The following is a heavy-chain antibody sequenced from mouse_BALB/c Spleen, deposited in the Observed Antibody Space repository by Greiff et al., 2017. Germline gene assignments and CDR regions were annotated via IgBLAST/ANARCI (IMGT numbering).Heavy chain of an antibody. D-gene: IGHD2-3*01. CDR3: ARCRWLPHYFDY. J-gene: IGHJ2*01. Sequence: EVKLQESGGGLVQPGGSRKLSCAASGFTFSSFGMHWVRQAPEKGLEWVAYISSGSSTIYYADTVKGRFTISRDNPKNTLFLQMTSLRSEDTAMDYCARCRWLPHYFDYWGQGTTLTVSS. CDR1: GFTFSSFG. V-gene: IGHV5-17*02. CDR2: ISSGSSTI.